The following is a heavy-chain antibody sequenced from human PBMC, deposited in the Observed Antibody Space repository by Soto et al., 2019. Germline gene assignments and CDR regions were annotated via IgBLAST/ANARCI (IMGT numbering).Heavy chain of an antibody. CDR2: IYHSGST. CDR1: GGSIISGGYS. Sequence: PWETVSLTCDVSGGSIISGGYSWSWIRQPPGKGLEWIGYIYHSGSTYYNPSLQSRVTISVDRSKNQFSLKLSSVTAADTAVYYCASYSIYNQHNWFDPCRPLTQVTMS. J-gene: IGHJ5*02. V-gene: IGHV4-30-2*01. D-gene: IGHD1-1*01. CDR3: ASYSIYNQHNWFDP.